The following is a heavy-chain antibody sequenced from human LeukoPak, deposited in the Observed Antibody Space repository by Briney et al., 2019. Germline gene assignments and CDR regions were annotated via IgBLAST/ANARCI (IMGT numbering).Heavy chain of an antibody. D-gene: IGHD5-18*01. CDR1: GFTFDDYA. CDR3: ASSTGYSYGYFDY. J-gene: IGHJ4*02. CDR2: ISWNSDTI. V-gene: IGHV3-9*01. Sequence: GGSLRLSCAVSGFTFDDYAMHWVRQVPGKGLEWVSGISWNSDTIGLADSVKGRFTLSRDNVQNSLYLQMNSLRAEDTAVYYCASSTGYSYGYFDYWGQGTLVTVSS.